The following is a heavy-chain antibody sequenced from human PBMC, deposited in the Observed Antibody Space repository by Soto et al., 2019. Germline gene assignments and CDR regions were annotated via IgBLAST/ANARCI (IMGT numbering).Heavy chain of an antibody. Sequence: ASVKVSCKASGYTFTGYYMHWVRQAPGQGLEWMGWINPNSGGTNYAQKFQGWVTMTRDTSISTAYMELSRLRSDDTAVYYCARGIIVQDIVVVVAATQFDYWGQGTLVTVSS. CDR1: GYTFTGYY. D-gene: IGHD2-15*01. V-gene: IGHV1-2*04. CDR3: ARGIIVQDIVVVVAATQFDY. J-gene: IGHJ4*02. CDR2: INPNSGGT.